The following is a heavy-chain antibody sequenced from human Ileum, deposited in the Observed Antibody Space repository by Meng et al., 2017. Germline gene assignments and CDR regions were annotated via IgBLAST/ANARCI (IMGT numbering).Heavy chain of an antibody. Sequence: EGRRWQVGGGLVLPGWSRTSSCVASGFSVHGHWLAWVIQAPGEGLVWFAGVDFTTGTFYADPVKGRYTVTRDNAKNTVYLQMNSLRAEDTGVYYCFWERGWGQGTLVTVSS. D-gene: IGHD3-16*01. CDR2: VDFTTGT. CDR3: FWERG. CDR1: GFSVHGHW. J-gene: IGHJ4*02. V-gene: IGHV3-74*01.